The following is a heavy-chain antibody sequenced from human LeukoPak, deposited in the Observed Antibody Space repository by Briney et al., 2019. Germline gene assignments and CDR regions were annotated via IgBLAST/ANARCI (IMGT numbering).Heavy chain of an antibody. D-gene: IGHD1-7*01. V-gene: IGHV4-39*07. Sequence: SETLSLTCTVSGGSISSSSYYWGWIRQPPGKGLEWIGSIYYSGSTNYNPSLKSRVTMSVDTSKNQFSLKLSSVTAADTAVYYCARNNWNYVGYYYYYMDVWGKGTTVTVSS. J-gene: IGHJ6*03. CDR1: GGSISSSSYY. CDR3: ARNNWNYVGYYYYYMDV. CDR2: IYYSGST.